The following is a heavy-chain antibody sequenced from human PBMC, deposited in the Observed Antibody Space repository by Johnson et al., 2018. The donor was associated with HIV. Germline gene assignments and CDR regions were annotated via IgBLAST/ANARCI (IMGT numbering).Heavy chain of an antibody. V-gene: IGHV3-30*02. CDR1: GFTFSSYG. CDR2: IRYDGSNK. CDR3: AKGYTGADGAFDV. J-gene: IGHJ3*01. Sequence: QVQLVESGGGVVQPGRSLRLSCAASGFTFSSYGMHWVRQAPGKGLEWVAFIRYDGSNKYYADSVKGGFTISRDNSKNTLYLQMNSLRAEDTAVYYCAKGYTGADGAFDVWGQGTMVSVSS. D-gene: IGHD5-24*01.